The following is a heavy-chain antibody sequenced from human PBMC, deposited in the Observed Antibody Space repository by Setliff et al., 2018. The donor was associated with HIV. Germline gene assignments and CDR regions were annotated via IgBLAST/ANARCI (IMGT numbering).Heavy chain of an antibody. Sequence: GASVKVSCKASGGTFSSYAISWVRQAPGQGLEWMGGIIPIFGTANYAQKFQGRVTITTDESTSTAYMELRSLRSDDTAVYYCARVPSQGPYYYDSSGYSPFDYWGQGTLVTVSS. CDR3: ARVPSQGPYYYDSSGYSPFDY. V-gene: IGHV1-69*05. CDR2: IIPIFGTA. CDR1: GGTFSSYA. D-gene: IGHD3-22*01. J-gene: IGHJ4*02.